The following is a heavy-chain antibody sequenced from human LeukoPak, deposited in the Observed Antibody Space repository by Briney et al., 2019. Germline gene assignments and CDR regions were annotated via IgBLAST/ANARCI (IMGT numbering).Heavy chain of an antibody. V-gene: IGHV4-34*01. D-gene: IGHD6-13*01. J-gene: IGHJ5*02. Sequence: PSETLPLTCAVYGGSFSGYYWSWIRQPPGKGLEWIGEINHSGSTNYNPSLKSRVTISVDTSKNQFSLKLSSVTAADTAVYYCARRYSSSWYGFPRVVDPWGQGTLVTVSS. CDR1: GGSFSGYY. CDR3: ARRYSSSWYGFPRVVDP. CDR2: INHSGST.